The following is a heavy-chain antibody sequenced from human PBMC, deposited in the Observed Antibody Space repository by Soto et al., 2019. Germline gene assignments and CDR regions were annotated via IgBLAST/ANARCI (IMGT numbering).Heavy chain of an antibody. Sequence: GASLKISCKGSGYRFTSYWIGWVRQMPGKGLEWMGIIYPGDSDTRYSPSFQGQVTISADKSISTAYLQWSSLKASDTAMYYCARHERGGGNGYYFDYWGQGTLVTVSS. CDR3: ARHERGGGNGYYFDY. V-gene: IGHV5-51*01. D-gene: IGHD2-15*01. CDR2: IYPGDSDT. J-gene: IGHJ4*02. CDR1: GYRFTSYW.